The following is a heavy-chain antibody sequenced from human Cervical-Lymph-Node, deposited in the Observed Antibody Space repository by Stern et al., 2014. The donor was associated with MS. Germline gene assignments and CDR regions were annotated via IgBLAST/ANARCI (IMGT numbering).Heavy chain of an antibody. CDR3: GRGVAGTPFRFDP. Sequence: QVQLVQSGAEVKKPGASVKVSCTASGYTFTNYYVHWLRQAPGQGLEWMGVINPTGGNTNYAQRFQGRVTMTRDTSTSTVYVELSSLRSEDTAVYFCGRGVAGTPFRFDPWGQGTLVTVSS. CDR1: GYTFTNYY. CDR2: INPTGGNT. J-gene: IGHJ5*02. V-gene: IGHV1-46*03. D-gene: IGHD6-19*01.